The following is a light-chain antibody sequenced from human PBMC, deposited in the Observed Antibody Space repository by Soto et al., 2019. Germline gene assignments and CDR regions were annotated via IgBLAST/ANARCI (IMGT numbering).Light chain of an antibody. CDR3: GSWDSSLSAYV. V-gene: IGLV1-44*01. CDR1: SSNIGSNA. CDR2: SDD. Sequence: QSVLTQPPSASGTPGQRVTISCSGSSSNIGSNAVSWYQHFPGTAPKVLIYSDDQRPSGVPDRFSGSKSGTSATLGITGFQTGDEADYYCGSWDSSLSAYVFGTGTKVTVL. J-gene: IGLJ1*01.